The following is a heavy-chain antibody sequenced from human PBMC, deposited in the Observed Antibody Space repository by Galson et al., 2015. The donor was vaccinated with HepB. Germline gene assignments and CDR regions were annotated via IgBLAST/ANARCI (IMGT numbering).Heavy chain of an antibody. V-gene: IGHV3-15*07. D-gene: IGHD2-2*01. Sequence: SLRLSCAASGFTFSSYGMNWVRQAPGKGLEWVGRIKSETDGGTTDYAAPVKGRFTISRDDSKNTLYLQMNSLKTEDTAVYYCTTDRSTVVPAAPYYFDYWGQGTLVTVSS. CDR1: GFTFSSYG. J-gene: IGHJ4*02. CDR3: TTDRSTVVPAAPYYFDY. CDR2: IKSETDGGTT.